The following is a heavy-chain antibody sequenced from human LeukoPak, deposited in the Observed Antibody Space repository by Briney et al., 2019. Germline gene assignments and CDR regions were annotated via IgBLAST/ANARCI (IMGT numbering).Heavy chain of an antibody. Sequence: PGGSLRLSCTASGFTFGDYAMSWVRQAPGKGLEWVGFIRSKAYGGTTEYAASVKGRFTISRDDSKSIAYLQMNSLKTEDTAVYYCTTSSYCEKNVCQTYFDFWGQGTLVTVSS. CDR3: TTSSYCEKNVCQTYFDF. CDR1: GFTFGDYA. V-gene: IGHV3-49*04. CDR2: IRSKAYGGTT. J-gene: IGHJ4*02. D-gene: IGHD2-21*01.